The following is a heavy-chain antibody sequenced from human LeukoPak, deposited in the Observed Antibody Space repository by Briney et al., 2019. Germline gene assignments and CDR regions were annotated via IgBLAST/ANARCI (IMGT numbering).Heavy chain of an antibody. CDR1: GFTFSSYA. CDR3: SRGGDFMDV. Sequence: PGGSLRLSCAASGFTFSSYAMSWVRQAPGKGPEWVSAISGSGGSTYYADSVKGRFTISRDNSKNTLYLQMNSLRAEDTAVYYCSRGGDFMDVWGKGTTVTVSS. V-gene: IGHV3-23*01. D-gene: IGHD2-21*01. CDR2: ISGSGGST. J-gene: IGHJ6*03.